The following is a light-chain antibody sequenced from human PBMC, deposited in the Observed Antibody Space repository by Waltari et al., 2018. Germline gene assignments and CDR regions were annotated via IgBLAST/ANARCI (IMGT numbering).Light chain of an antibody. V-gene: IGKV1-33*01. J-gene: IGKJ4*01. CDR1: QDIRNY. Sequence: DIQMTQSPSSLSASVGDRVTITCQASQDIRNYLNWYQQKSGKAPKLLIYDSSNLETGVPSRFRGSGSGTDFSFTISSLQPEDIATYYCLQSDNLPLTFGGGTKVEIK. CDR2: DSS. CDR3: LQSDNLPLT.